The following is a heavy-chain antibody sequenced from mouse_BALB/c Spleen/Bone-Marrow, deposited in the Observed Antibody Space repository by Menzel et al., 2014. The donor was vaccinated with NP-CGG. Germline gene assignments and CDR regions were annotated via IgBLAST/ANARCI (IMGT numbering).Heavy chain of an antibody. J-gene: IGHJ3*01. CDR1: GFTFSSYG. CDR3: ARDNYYDYDGFAY. CDR2: INSNGGST. Sequence: EVKLMESGGGLVQPGGSLEISCAASGFTFSSYGMSWVRQTPDKRLDLVATINSNGGSTYYPDSVKGRFTISRDNAKNTLYLQMSSLESEDTAMYYYARDNYYDYDGFAYWGQGTLVTVSA. D-gene: IGHD2-4*01. V-gene: IGHV5-6-3*01.